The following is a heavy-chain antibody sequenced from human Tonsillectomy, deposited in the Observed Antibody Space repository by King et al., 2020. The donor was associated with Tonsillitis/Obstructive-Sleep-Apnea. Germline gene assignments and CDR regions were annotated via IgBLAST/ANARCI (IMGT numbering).Heavy chain of an antibody. V-gene: IGHV3-9*01. CDR3: AKEDVYNSGWESAFDI. J-gene: IGHJ3*02. D-gene: IGHD6-19*01. CDR2: ISWNSGSI. Sequence: VQLVESGGGLIQPGRSLRLSCAASGFTFDDYGMQWVRQAPGKGLEWVSGISWNSGSIGYADSVKGRFTISRDNAKNSLYLQMNSLRAEDTALYYCAKEDVYNSGWESAFDIGGQGTLVTVSS. CDR1: GFTFDDYG.